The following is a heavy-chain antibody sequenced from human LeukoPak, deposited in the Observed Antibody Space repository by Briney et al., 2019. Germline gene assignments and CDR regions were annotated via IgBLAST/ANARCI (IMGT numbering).Heavy chain of an antibody. CDR1: GYTFTSYY. Sequence: ASVKVSCKASGYTFTSYYMHWVRQAPGQGLEWMGRINPNSGGTNYAQKFQGRVTMTRDTSISTAYMELSRLRSDDTAVYYCARDSGITMIVVGSIDYWGQGTLVTVSS. CDR2: INPNSGGT. D-gene: IGHD3-22*01. J-gene: IGHJ4*02. CDR3: ARDSGITMIVVGSIDY. V-gene: IGHV1-2*06.